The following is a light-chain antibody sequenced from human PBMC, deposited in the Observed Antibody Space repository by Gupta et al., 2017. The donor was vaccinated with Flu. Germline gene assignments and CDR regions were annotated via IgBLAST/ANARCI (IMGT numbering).Light chain of an antibody. CDR1: TSNIRSNT. Sequence: TYSGPGSTSNIRSNTVNCHLQPPGTAPKLLIYSNDQRPSGVPDRFSGSKSGTSASVAISGLQSEDAADYYCAAWDASINGLVFGGGTKLTVL. J-gene: IGLJ3*02. CDR3: AAWDASINGLV. V-gene: IGLV1-44*01. CDR2: SND.